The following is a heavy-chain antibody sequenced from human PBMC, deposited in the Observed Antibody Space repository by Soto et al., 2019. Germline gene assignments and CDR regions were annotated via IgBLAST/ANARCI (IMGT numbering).Heavy chain of an antibody. CDR2: ISAHNGNT. D-gene: IGHD1-26*01. CDR3: APGRHGDY. J-gene: IGHJ4*02. Sequence: QVHLVQSGAEVKKPGASVKVSCKGSGYDFTTYGITWVRQAPGQGLEWMAWISAHNGNTDYAQKLQGRVTVTRDTSTSTAYMELRSLSSYDTSVYYRAPGRHGDYWGQGALVTVSS. V-gene: IGHV1-18*01. CDR1: GYDFTTYG.